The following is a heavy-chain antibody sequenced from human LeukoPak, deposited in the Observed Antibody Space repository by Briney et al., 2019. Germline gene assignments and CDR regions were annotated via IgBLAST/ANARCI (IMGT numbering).Heavy chain of an antibody. D-gene: IGHD4-17*01. CDR1: GGTFSSYA. Sequence: SVKVSCKASGGTFSSYAISWVRQAPGQGLEWMGEIIPIFGTANYAQKFQGRVTITTDESTSTAYMELSSLRSEDTAVYYCAREAVTTLGTGYYFDYWGQGTLVTVSS. CDR2: IIPIFGTA. J-gene: IGHJ4*02. CDR3: AREAVTTLGTGYYFDY. V-gene: IGHV1-69*05.